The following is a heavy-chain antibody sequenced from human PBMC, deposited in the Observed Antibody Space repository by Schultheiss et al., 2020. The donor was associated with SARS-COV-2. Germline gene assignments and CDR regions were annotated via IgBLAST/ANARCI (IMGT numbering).Heavy chain of an antibody. CDR2: INPNSGGT. CDR3: ASPRPATIPVYYGMDV. Sequence: ASVKVSCKSSGYTFTGYYMYWVRQALGQGLEWMGWINPNSGGTHYAQKFQGRVTMTRDTSISTAYMELSRLRSDDTAVYYCASPRPATIPVYYGMDVWGQGTTVTVSS. V-gene: IGHV1-2*02. D-gene: IGHD2-2*02. J-gene: IGHJ6*02. CDR1: GYTFTGYY.